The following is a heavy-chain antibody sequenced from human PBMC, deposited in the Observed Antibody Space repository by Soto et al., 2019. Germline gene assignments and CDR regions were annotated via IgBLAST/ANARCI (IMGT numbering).Heavy chain of an antibody. V-gene: IGHV4-30-4*01. J-gene: IGHJ4*02. CDR2: ISNSGST. D-gene: IGHD5-18*01. CDR3: ATESGSTYGYFDH. Sequence: PSETLFLTCTVSGGSVTSDEDYWTWIRQSPGKCLEWIGYISNSGSTGYNPSLKTRLSMSVDRSKNQFTLRLTSVTAADTAVYFCATESGSTYGYFDHWGQGTQVTVYS. CDR1: GGSVTSDEDY.